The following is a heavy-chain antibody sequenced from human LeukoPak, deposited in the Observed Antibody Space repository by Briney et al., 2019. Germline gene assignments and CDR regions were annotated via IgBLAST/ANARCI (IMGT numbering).Heavy chain of an antibody. CDR3: ATQQLNFDY. CDR1: GFTLSSYA. CDR2: ISDTGNT. J-gene: IGHJ4*02. D-gene: IGHD6-13*01. V-gene: IGHV3-23*01. Sequence: GGSLRLSCAASGFTLSSYAMSWVRQAPGKGLEWVSAISDTGNTYHADSVKGRFTISRDNSKNTLFLQMNSLRAEDTAVYYCATQQLNFDYWGQGTLVTVSS.